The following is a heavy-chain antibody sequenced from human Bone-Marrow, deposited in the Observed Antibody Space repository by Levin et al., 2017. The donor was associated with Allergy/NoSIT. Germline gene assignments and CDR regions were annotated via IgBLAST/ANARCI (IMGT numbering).Heavy chain of an antibody. CDR2: ISSSSSTI. CDR1: GFTFSSYS. J-gene: IGHJ5*02. Sequence: GGSLRLSCAASGFTFSSYSMNWVRQAPGKGLEWVSYISSSSSTIYYADSVKGRFTISRDNAKNSLYLQMNSLRAEDTAVYYCARERYCSGGSCRPYWFDPWGQGTLVTVSS. V-gene: IGHV3-48*01. CDR3: ARERYCSGGSCRPYWFDP. D-gene: IGHD2-15*01.